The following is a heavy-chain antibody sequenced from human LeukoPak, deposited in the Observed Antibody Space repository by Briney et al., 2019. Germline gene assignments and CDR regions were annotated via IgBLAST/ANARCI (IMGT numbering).Heavy chain of an antibody. V-gene: IGHV4-39*01. CDR3: ASPGYIRSTSFDP. Sequence: TSETLSLTCTVSGGSISSSSYYWGWIRQPPGKGLEWIGSVFYSGRTFYNPSLKSRVTISVDTSKNQFSLKLRSVTAADTAVYYCASPGYIRSTSFDPWGQGTLVTVSS. D-gene: IGHD6-13*01. CDR1: GGSISSSSYY. CDR2: VFYSGRT. J-gene: IGHJ5*02.